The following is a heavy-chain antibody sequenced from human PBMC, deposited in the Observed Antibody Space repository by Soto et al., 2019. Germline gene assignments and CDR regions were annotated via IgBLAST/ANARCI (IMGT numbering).Heavy chain of an antibody. CDR1: GGSIGSSNYY. D-gene: IGHD3-10*01. Sequence: QLQLQESGPGLVKPSETLSLTCTVSGGSIGSSNYYWGWIRQPPGKGLEWIGSVYYSGSNYYNPSLRRRVTISLDTPKKQFSLRLSSVTAADTAVYYCARDFGWGSGYGIDVWGQGTTVTVSS. CDR2: VYYSGSN. V-gene: IGHV4-39*01. CDR3: ARDFGWGSGYGIDV. J-gene: IGHJ6*02.